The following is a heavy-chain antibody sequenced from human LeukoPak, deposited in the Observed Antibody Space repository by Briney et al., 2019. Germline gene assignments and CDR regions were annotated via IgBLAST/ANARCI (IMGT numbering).Heavy chain of an antibody. CDR2: INSDGSST. CDR3: ARTYGSGSLDY. D-gene: IGHD2-15*01. CDR1: GFTFSSYW. Sequence: PGGSLRLSCAASGFTFSSYWMHWVRQAPGKGLVWVSRINSDGSSTSYADSVEGRFTISRDNAKNSIYLQMNGLTAEDTAVYYCARTYGSGSLDYGGQGTLVTVSS. J-gene: IGHJ4*02. V-gene: IGHV3-74*01.